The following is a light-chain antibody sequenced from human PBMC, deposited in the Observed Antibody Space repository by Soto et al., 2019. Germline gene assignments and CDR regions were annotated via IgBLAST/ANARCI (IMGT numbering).Light chain of an antibody. Sequence: DIQMTQSPSTLSASVGDRVTITCLASQSISSWLAWYQQKPGKAPKLLIYDASSLESGVPSRFSASASDTEPTITINKMQTEYFETYKCQQYNRYSINFGGGTKV. CDR2: DAS. CDR3: QQYNRYSIN. V-gene: IGKV1-5*01. J-gene: IGKJ4*01. CDR1: QSISSW.